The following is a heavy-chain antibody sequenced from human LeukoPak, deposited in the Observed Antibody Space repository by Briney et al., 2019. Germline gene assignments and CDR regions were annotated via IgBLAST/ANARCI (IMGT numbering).Heavy chain of an antibody. Sequence: PGRSLGLSCAASGFTFDDYAMHWVRQAPGKGLEWVSGISWNSGSIGYADSVKGRFTISRDNAKNSLYLQMNSLRAEDMALYYCAKDGSSSYGGTTGFDYWGQGTLVTVSS. CDR1: GFTFDDYA. J-gene: IGHJ4*02. CDR2: ISWNSGSI. D-gene: IGHD4-23*01. CDR3: AKDGSSSYGGTTGFDY. V-gene: IGHV3-9*03.